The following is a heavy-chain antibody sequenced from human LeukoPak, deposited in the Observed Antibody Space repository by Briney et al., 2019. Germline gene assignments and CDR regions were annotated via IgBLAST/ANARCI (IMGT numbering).Heavy chain of an antibody. CDR2: IYSGGNT. V-gene: IGHV3-53*01. Sequence: AGGSLRLSCAASGFTVSGDYMSWVRLAPGKGLEWISVIYSGGNTYYADSVKGRFTISRDHSKNTLYLQMNSLRAEDTAVYYCARDLTYYYGSGRNGMNVWGQGTTVTVSS. J-gene: IGHJ6*02. CDR1: GFTVSGDY. CDR3: ARDLTYYYGSGRNGMNV. D-gene: IGHD3-10*01.